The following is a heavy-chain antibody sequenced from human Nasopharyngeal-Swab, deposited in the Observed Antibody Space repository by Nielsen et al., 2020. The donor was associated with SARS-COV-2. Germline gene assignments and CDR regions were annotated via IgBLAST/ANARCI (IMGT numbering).Heavy chain of an antibody. V-gene: IGHV3-7*01. CDR1: GFTFSSYW. J-gene: IGHJ4*02. Sequence: GESLKISCAASGFTFSSYWMSWVRQAPGTGLEWVANIKQDGSEKYYVDSVKGRFTISRDNAKNSLYLQMNSLRAEDTAVYYCARGKSGLLWFGELFRPSKYYFDYWGQGTLVTVSS. CDR2: IKQDGSEK. D-gene: IGHD3-10*01. CDR3: ARGKSGLLWFGELFRPSKYYFDY.